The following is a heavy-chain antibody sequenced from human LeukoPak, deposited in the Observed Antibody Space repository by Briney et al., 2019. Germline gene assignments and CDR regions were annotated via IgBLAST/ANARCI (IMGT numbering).Heavy chain of an antibody. CDR3: ARVLRDYYDTSGYNYWYFDF. V-gene: IGHV3-11*01. CDR2: ISSNGTVS. Sequence: GGSLRLSCAASGFSFSDYYMSWIRQPPGKGLEWISYISSNGTVSFYADSVKGRFTISRDNAKTSFYLEMHSLRAADTAVYYCARVLRDYYDTSGYNYWYFDFWGRGTLVTVSS. CDR1: GFSFSDYY. J-gene: IGHJ2*01. D-gene: IGHD3-22*01.